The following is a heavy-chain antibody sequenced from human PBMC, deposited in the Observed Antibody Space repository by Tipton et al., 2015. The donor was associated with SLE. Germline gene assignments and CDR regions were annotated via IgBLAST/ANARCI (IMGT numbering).Heavy chain of an antibody. D-gene: IGHD3-16*01. J-gene: IGHJ4*02. CDR2: IYHGGST. CDR3: ARHAPGGVAVHFDY. V-gene: IGHV4-38-2*02. CDR1: GSSISSAYF. Sequence: TLSLTCTVSGSSISSAYFWGWIRQPPGKGLDWIGAIYHGGSTFYNPSLKSRITMSLDTSQNQFSLRLSSVTAADTAVYYCARHAPGGVAVHFDYWGQGTLVTVPS.